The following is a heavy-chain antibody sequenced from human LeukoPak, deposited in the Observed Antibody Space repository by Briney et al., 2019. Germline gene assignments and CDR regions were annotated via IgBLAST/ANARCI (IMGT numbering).Heavy chain of an antibody. D-gene: IGHD2-2*01. CDR1: GYTFTGYY. Sequence: ASVKVSCKASGYTFTGYYMRWVRQAPGQGLEWMGWINPNSGGTNYAQKFQGRVTMTRDTSISTAYMELSRLRSDDTAVYYCAREPYCSSTSCQDYWGQGTLVTVSS. CDR3: AREPYCSSTSCQDY. J-gene: IGHJ4*02. V-gene: IGHV1-2*02. CDR2: INPNSGGT.